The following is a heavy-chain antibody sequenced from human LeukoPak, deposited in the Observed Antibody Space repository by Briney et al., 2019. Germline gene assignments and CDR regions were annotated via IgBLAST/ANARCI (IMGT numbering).Heavy chain of an antibody. CDR1: GGSISSGGYY. CDR2: IYCSGST. D-gene: IGHD4-17*01. Sequence: SQTLSLTCTVSGGSISSGGYYWSWIRQHPGQGLEWIGYIYCSGSTYYNPSLKSRATISVDTSKNQFSLKLSPVTAADTAVYYCPTYAVTPGFDYWGQGTLVTVSS. J-gene: IGHJ4*02. V-gene: IGHV4-31*03. CDR3: PTYAVTPGFDY.